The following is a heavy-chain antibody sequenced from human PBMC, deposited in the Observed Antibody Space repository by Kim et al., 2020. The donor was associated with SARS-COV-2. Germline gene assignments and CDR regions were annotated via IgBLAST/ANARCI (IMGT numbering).Heavy chain of an antibody. Sequence: TYTPSLKRRVTMSVDMPKNQFSLKLTSVTAADTAVYYCARGSFNLGYYFDYWGQGTLVTVSS. V-gene: IGHV4-34*01. D-gene: IGHD3-16*01. CDR3: ARGSFNLGYYFDY. J-gene: IGHJ4*02.